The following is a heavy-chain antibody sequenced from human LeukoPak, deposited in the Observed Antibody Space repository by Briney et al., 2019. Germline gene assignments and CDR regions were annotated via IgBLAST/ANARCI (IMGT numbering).Heavy chain of an antibody. CDR3: AKERLRFLEWLFDY. D-gene: IGHD3-3*01. CDR2: ISYDGSNK. CDR1: GFTFSSYG. Sequence: GGSLRLSCAASGFTFSSYGMHWARQAPGKGLEWVAVISYDGSNKYYADSVKGRFTISRDNSKNTLYLQMNSLRAEDTAVYYCAKERLRFLEWLFDYWGQGTLVTVSS. V-gene: IGHV3-30*18. J-gene: IGHJ4*02.